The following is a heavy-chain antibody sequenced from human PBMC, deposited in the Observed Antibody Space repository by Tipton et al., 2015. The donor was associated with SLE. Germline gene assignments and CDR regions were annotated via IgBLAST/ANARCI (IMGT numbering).Heavy chain of an antibody. CDR1: GDSGDSISSYY. J-gene: IGHJ4*02. V-gene: IGHV4-59*01. CDR3: ARVGSSGWYFDY. Sequence: TLSLTCTVSGDSGDSISSYYWSWIRQSPEKGLEWIGYDYYTGSTNYNPSLKSRVTMAIDTSKNQFSLKLSSVTAADTAVYYCARVGSSGWYFDYWGQGTLVTVSS. D-gene: IGHD6-19*01. CDR2: DYYTGST.